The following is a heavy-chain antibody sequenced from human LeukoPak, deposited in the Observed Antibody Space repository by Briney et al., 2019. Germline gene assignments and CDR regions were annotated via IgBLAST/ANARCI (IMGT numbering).Heavy chain of an antibody. D-gene: IGHD3-10*01. V-gene: IGHV3-23*01. Sequence: PGGSLRLSCAASGFTFSSYAIIWVRQAQGKGLDWVSFISGTGGFTSYADSVKGRFTISRDNSKNTLSLQMNSLRAEDTAVYYCARYGSGSYIDNWGQGTLVTVSS. CDR1: GFTFSSYA. CDR2: ISGTGGFT. J-gene: IGHJ4*02. CDR3: ARYGSGSYIDN.